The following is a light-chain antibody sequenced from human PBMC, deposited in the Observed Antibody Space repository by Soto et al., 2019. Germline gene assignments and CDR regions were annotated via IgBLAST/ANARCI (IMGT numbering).Light chain of an antibody. J-gene: IGKJ5*01. CDR3: QQYNTWTLIS. CDR1: QSIGNN. CDR2: GAS. V-gene: IGKV3-15*01. Sequence: EIVMTQSPATLSVSPGERVTLSCRASQSIGNNLGWYQQKPGQAPRLLIYGASTRATGIPARFSGSGSGTEFTLTITSLQSEDSAVYYCQQYNTWTLISFGQGTRLEIK.